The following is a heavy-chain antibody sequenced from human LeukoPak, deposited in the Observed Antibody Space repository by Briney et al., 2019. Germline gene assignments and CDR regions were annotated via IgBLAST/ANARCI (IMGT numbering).Heavy chain of an antibody. CDR2: IIPILGIA. CDR3: ARSITMIVVVPHAFDI. CDR1: GGTFSSYT. Sequence: ASVKVSCKASGGTFSSYTISWVRQAPGQGLEWMGRIIPILGIANYAQKFRGRVTITADKSTSTAYMELSSLRSEDTAVYYCARSITMIVVVPHAFDIWGQGTMVTVSS. V-gene: IGHV1-69*02. J-gene: IGHJ3*02. D-gene: IGHD3-22*01.